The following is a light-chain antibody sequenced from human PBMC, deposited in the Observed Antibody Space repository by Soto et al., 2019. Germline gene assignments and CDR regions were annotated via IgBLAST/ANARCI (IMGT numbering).Light chain of an antibody. CDR2: MAS. CDR3: QHYYNYRT. J-gene: IGKJ1*01. Sequence: IQMTQSPSTLSASVGDRVTITCRASQSIGDVLAWYQQKPGTAPKLLIYMASYLETGVPSRFSGSGSGTEFPLTISSLQRDDVATYYCQHYYNYRTFGQGTKVEIK. V-gene: IGKV1-5*03. CDR1: QSIGDV.